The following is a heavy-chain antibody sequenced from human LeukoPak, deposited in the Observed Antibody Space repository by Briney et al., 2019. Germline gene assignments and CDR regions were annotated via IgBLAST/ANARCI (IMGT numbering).Heavy chain of an antibody. Sequence: SETLSLTCAVYGGSFSGYYWSWIRQPPGKGLEWIGEINHSGSTNYNPSLKSRVTISVDTSKNQFSLKLSSVTAADTAVYYRARGEQLWSDRGFGYWGQGTLVTVSS. J-gene: IGHJ4*02. V-gene: IGHV4-34*01. CDR3: ARGEQLWSDRGFGY. CDR2: INHSGST. CDR1: GGSFSGYY. D-gene: IGHD5-18*01.